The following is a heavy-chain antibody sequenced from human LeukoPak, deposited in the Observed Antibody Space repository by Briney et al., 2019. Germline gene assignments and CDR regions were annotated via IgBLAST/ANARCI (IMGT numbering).Heavy chain of an antibody. V-gene: IGHV4-39*07. J-gene: IGHJ5*02. Sequence: PSETLSLTCTVSGGSISSSPYYWGWIRQPPGKGLEWIGSIYYSGTTHYNPSLEGRVTISVDTSKNQFSLKLASVTAADTALYYCAKGAGGFSYYNWFDPWGQGTLVTVSS. CDR1: GGSISSSPYY. CDR2: IYYSGTT. CDR3: AKGAGGFSYYNWFDP. D-gene: IGHD5-18*01.